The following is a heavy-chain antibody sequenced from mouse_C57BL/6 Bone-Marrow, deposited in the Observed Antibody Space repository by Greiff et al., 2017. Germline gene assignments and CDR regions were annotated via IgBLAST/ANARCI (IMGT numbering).Heavy chain of an antibody. J-gene: IGHJ4*01. V-gene: IGHV5-9-1*02. D-gene: IGHD2-5*01. Sequence: EVHLVESGEGLVKPGGSLKLSCAASGFTFSSYALSWVRQTPEKRLEWVAYISSGGAYIYYADTVKGRFTISRDNARNTLYLQMSSLKSEDTAMYYCTRGRYYNNFFYYAMDYWGQGTSVTVSS. CDR1: GFTFSSYA. CDR2: ISSGGAYI. CDR3: TRGRYYNNFFYYAMDY.